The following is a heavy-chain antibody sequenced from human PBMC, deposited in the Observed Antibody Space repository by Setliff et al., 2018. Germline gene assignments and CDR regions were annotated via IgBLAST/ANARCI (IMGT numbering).Heavy chain of an antibody. CDR2: IYYTWTA. Sequence: SETLSLTCTVSGDSISSTSYQWGWVRQPTGKGLEWIGSIYYTWTAYYNPSLKCRVTISVATSKNQFSLQVTSLAATDTALYFCARHEFVGGYYGSVTYRHFDYWGQGILVTVSS. V-gene: IGHV4-39*01. CDR3: ARHEFVGGYYGSVTYRHFDY. D-gene: IGHD3-10*01. J-gene: IGHJ4*02. CDR1: GDSISSTSYQ.